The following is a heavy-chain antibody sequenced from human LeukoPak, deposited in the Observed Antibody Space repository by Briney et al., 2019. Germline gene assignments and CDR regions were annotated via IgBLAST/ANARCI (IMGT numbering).Heavy chain of an antibody. CDR1: GGSISSYY. CDR2: IYYIGST. V-gene: IGHV4-59*01. CDR3: AREVYYDILTGFDY. Sequence: SETLSLTCTVSGGSISSYYWSWIRQPPGKGLEWIGYIYYIGSTNYNPSLKSRVTISIDTSKNQFSLRLSSVTAADTAVYYCAREVYYDILTGFDYWGQGTLVTVSS. J-gene: IGHJ4*02. D-gene: IGHD3-9*01.